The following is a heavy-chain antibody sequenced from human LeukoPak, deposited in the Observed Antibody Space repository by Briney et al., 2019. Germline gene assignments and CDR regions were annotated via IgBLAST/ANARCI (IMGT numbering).Heavy chain of an antibody. J-gene: IGHJ4*02. CDR1: GFTFSSYA. CDR2: ISGSGGST. V-gene: IGHV3-23*01. Sequence: GGSLRLSCAASGFTFSSYAMSWVRQAPGKGPEWVSAISGSGGSTYYADSVKGRFTISRDNSKNTLYLQMNSLRAEDTAVYYCAKDRYDSSGYLDYWGQGTLVTVSS. D-gene: IGHD3-22*01. CDR3: AKDRYDSSGYLDY.